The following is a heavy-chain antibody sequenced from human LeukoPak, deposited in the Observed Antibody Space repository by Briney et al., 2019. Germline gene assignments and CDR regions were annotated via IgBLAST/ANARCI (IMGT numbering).Heavy chain of an antibody. CDR3: ASPLDSSGYYSPSDAFDI. J-gene: IGHJ3*02. Sequence: ASVKVSCKASGYTFTSYDINWVRQVTGQGLEWMGWMNPNSGNTGYAQKFQGRVTMTRNTSISTAYMELSSLRSEDTAVYYCASPLDSSGYYSPSDAFDIWGQGTMVTVSS. V-gene: IGHV1-8*01. CDR2: MNPNSGNT. CDR1: GYTFTSYD. D-gene: IGHD3-22*01.